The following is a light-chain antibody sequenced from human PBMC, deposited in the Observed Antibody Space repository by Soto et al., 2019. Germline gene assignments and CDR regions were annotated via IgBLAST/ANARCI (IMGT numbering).Light chain of an antibody. J-gene: IGKJ1*01. V-gene: IGKV1-5*01. Sequence: DIQMTQSPSTLSASVGDRVTITCRASQTVSDKLAWYQQKPGKAPKLLIFDASTLETGVPSRFSGSGSGTQFTLTIDSLLPADFATYDCQQYRSYTPWTFGQGTRVEIK. CDR1: QTVSDK. CDR3: QQYRSYTPWT. CDR2: DAS.